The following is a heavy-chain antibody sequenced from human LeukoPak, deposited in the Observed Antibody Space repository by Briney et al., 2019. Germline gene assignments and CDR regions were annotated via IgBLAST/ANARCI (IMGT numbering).Heavy chain of an antibody. Sequence: GRSLRLSCAASGFTFSDYYMSWIRQAPGKGLEWVSYISSSGSTIYYADSVKGRFTISRDNAKNSLYLQMNSLRAEDTAVYYCARDRSSSWYLSPVPLFDYWGQGTLVTVSS. CDR3: ARDRSSSWYLSPVPLFDY. J-gene: IGHJ4*02. D-gene: IGHD6-13*01. CDR2: ISSSGSTI. V-gene: IGHV3-11*04. CDR1: GFTFSDYY.